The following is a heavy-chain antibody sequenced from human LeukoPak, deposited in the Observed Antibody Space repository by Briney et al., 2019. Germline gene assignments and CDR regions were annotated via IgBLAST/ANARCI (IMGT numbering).Heavy chain of an antibody. CDR2: IYTSGST. D-gene: IGHD2-2*01. CDR1: GGSISSYY. CDR3: ARTTEGYCSSASCFGFSYSYYMDV. V-gene: IGHV4-4*07. J-gene: IGHJ6*03. Sequence: PSETLSLTCTVSGGSISSYYWSWIRQPAGKGLEWIGRIYTSGSTNYNPSLKSRVTISVDTSKNQFSLKLSSVTAADTAVYYCARTTEGYCSSASCFGFSYSYYMDVWGKGTTVTISS.